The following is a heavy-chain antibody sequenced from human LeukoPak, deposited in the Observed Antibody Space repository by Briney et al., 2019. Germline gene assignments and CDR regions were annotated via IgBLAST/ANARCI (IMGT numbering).Heavy chain of an antibody. CDR2: INHSGST. D-gene: IGHD3-10*01. Sequence: SETLSLTCAAYGGSFSGYYWSWIRQPPGKGLEWIGEINHSGSTNYNPSLKSRLSISIDTSKNQFALRLNSVTAADTAVYYCARGLPIISMLRGVKPSVMFDSWGQGTLVTVSS. J-gene: IGHJ5*01. CDR3: ARGLPIISMLRGVKPSVMFDS. CDR1: GGSFSGYY. V-gene: IGHV4-34*01.